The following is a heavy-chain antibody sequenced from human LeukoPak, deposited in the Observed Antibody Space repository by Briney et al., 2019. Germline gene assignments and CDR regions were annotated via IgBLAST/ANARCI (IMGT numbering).Heavy chain of an antibody. CDR3: ASGGYSYGWLDY. CDR1: GGSINSYY. D-gene: IGHD5-18*01. J-gene: IGHJ4*02. Sequence: SETLSLTCTVSGGSINSYYWSWIRQPPGKGLEWIGYIHYSGSTNYNPSLKSRVTISVDTSKNQFSLKLSSVTAADTAVYYCASGGYSYGWLDYWGQGTLVTVSS. CDR2: IHYSGST. V-gene: IGHV4-59*01.